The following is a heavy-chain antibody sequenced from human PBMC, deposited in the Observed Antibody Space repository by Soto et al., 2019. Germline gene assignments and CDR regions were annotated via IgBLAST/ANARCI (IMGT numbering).Heavy chain of an antibody. Sequence: PGGSLRLSCAFSGFIFSRYSMNWVRQAPGKGLEWVSSIGTSGSYIYDTDSVKGRFTISRDNTKDSLYLQMNSLRAEDTAIYHCARGSAFIGLDYWGQGT. CDR3: ARGSAFIGLDY. CDR1: GFIFSRYS. D-gene: IGHD1-26*01. CDR2: IGTSGSYI. J-gene: IGHJ4*02. V-gene: IGHV3-21*01.